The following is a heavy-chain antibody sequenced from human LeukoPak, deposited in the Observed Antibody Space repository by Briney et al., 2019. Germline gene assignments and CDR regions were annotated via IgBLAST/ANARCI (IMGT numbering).Heavy chain of an antibody. V-gene: IGHV1-18*01. CDR3: ARDSSTLYYDSSGYYGSGPPDI. CDR2: ISAYNGNT. CDR1: GYTFTSYG. J-gene: IGHJ3*02. Sequence: GASVKVSCKASGYTFTSYGISWMRQAPGQGLELMGWISAYNGNTNYAQKLQGRVTMTTDTSTSTAYMELRSLRSDDTAVYYCARDSSTLYYDSSGYYGSGPPDIWGQGTMVTVSS. D-gene: IGHD3-22*01.